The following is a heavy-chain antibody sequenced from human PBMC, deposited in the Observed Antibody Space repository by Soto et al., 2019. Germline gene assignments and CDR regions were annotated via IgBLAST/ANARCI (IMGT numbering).Heavy chain of an antibody. Sequence: GGSLRLSCAASGFTFSSYTMNWVRQAPGRGLEWVSSIGTSSSYIYYADSVKGRFTISRDSAKNSLFLQMNSLRADDTAVYYCARDSVRDYLYYYYGMDVWGQGTTVTVSS. D-gene: IGHD4-17*01. V-gene: IGHV3-21*01. CDR2: IGTSSSYI. J-gene: IGHJ6*02. CDR3: ARDSVRDYLYYYYGMDV. CDR1: GFTFSSYT.